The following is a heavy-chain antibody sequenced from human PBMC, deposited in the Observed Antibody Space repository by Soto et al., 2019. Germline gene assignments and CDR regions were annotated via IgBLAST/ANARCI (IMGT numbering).Heavy chain of an antibody. CDR1: GGTFSNSA. CDR3: ARDKDRLRLGGNYYYMLDL. V-gene: IGHV1-69*12. D-gene: IGHD1-26*01. J-gene: IGHJ6*02. Sequence: QVQLEQSGAEVKKPGSSVKVSCKASGGTFSNSAISWVRQAPGQGLEWLGGIMPIFRTPDYAQKFQGRVTITADESTSTAYMEFSGLRSADTAVYYCARDKDRLRLGGNYYYMLDLWGQGATVTVSS. CDR2: IMPIFRTP.